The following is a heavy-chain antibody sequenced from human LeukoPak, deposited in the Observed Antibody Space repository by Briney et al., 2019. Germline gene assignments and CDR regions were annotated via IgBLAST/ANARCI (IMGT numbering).Heavy chain of an antibody. CDR2: LNPDSGNT. CDR3: ARGNPYYYDSGSYMDV. Sequence: ASVKVSCQASGYTLTSYDINWVRLATGQGLEWMGWLNPDSGNTGFAQKFKGRLTMTRDTSINTAYMELSSLRSEGSAVYFCARGNPYYYDSGSYMDVRGKGTTVTVSS. D-gene: IGHD3-10*01. V-gene: IGHV1-8*01. CDR1: GYTLTSYD. J-gene: IGHJ6*03.